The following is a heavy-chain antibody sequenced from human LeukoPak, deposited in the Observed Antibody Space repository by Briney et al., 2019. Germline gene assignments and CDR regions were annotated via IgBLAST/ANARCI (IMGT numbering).Heavy chain of an antibody. V-gene: IGHV3-30*02. CDR1: GFTFSSYS. D-gene: IGHD3-22*01. CDR2: IRFDANNK. CDR3: AKDSSVYYYDSRNFDY. J-gene: IGHJ4*02. Sequence: PGGSLRLSCAASGFTFSSYSMNWVRQAPGKGLEWVAFIRFDANNKYYADSVKGRFTISRDNSKSTLYLQMNSLRAEDTAVYYCAKDSSVYYYDSRNFDYWGQGTLVTVSS.